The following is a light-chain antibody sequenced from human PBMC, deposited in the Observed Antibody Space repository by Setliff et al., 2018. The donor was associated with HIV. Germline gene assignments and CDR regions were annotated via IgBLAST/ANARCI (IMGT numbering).Light chain of an antibody. J-gene: IGLJ1*01. CDR1: SSDVGTYNF. CDR3: SSYTSTTPLYV. CDR2: DVS. Sequence: SVLTQPASVSGSPGQSITISCTGTSSDVGTYNFVSWYQQHPGKAPKLMISDVSNRPSGVSNRFSGSKSGNTASLTISGLQAEDEADYYCSSYTSTTPLYVFGTGTKVTGL. V-gene: IGLV2-14*03.